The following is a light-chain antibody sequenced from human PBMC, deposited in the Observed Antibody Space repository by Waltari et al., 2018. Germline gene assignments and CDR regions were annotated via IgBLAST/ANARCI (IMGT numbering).Light chain of an antibody. CDR2: DAS. V-gene: IGKV1-33*01. CDR1: QDISNY. CDR3: QQYDNLPQYT. Sequence: DIKLTKSPSSLSPSLGTGVTFPCQASQDISNYLNWYQQKPGKAPKLLIYDASYLETGVPSRFSGSGSGTDFTFTISSLQPEDIATYYCQQYDNLPQYTFGQGTKLEIK. J-gene: IGKJ2*01.